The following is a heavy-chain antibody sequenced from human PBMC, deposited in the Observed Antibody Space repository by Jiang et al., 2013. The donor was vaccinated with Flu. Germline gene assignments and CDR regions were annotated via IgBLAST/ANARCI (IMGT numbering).Heavy chain of an antibody. CDR1: GGTFSSYA. V-gene: IGHV1-69*04. D-gene: IGHD2-2*01. Sequence: EVQKPGSSVKVSCKASGGTFSSYAISWVRQAPGQGLEWMGRIIPILGIANYAQKFQGRVTITADKSTSTAYMELSSLRSEDTAVYYCASTYCSSTSCYAFVYYYGMDVWGQGTTVTVSS. CDR2: IIPILGIA. J-gene: IGHJ6*02. CDR3: ASTYCSSTSCYAFVYYYGMDV.